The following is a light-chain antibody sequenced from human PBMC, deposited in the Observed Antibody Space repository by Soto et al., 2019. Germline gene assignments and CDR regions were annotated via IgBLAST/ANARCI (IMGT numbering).Light chain of an antibody. CDR3: CSYADGSLV. Sequence: QPVLTQPPSASGSPGQSVTISCTGTSSDVDGSHYVSWYQQHPGKVPKLMIYEVTKRPSGVPDRFSGSRSGNTASLTVSGLQADDEAYYYCCSYADGSLVFGGGTKLTVL. V-gene: IGLV2-8*01. CDR1: SSDVDGSHY. CDR2: EVT. J-gene: IGLJ2*01.